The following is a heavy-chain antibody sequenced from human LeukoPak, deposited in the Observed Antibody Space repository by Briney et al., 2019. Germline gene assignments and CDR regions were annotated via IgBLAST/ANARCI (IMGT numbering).Heavy chain of an antibody. CDR2: ISGSGGST. D-gene: IGHD2-15*01. CDR1: GFTFSSYA. V-gene: IGHV3-23*01. CDR3: ANRCSSGSCYEDGRDY. J-gene: IGHJ4*02. Sequence: GGSLRLSCAASGFTFSSYAMSWVRQAPGKGLEWVSSISGSGGSTYYADSVKGRFTISRDNSKNTLYLQMNSLRAEDTAVYYCANRCSSGSCYEDGRDYWGQGTLVTVSS.